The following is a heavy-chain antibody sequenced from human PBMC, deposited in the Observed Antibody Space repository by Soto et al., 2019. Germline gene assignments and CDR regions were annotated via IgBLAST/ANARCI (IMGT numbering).Heavy chain of an antibody. CDR3: AKGSGSRCAFDI. CDR1: GFTFSSYG. CDR2: ISYDGSNK. D-gene: IGHD1-26*01. J-gene: IGHJ3*02. Sequence: QVQLVESGGGVVQPGRSLRLSCAASGFTFSSYGMHWVRQAPGKGLEWVAVISYDGSNKYYADSVKGRFTIPRDNSMNTRFLQTNSLSAADTAVYYCAKGSGSRCAFDIWGQGTMVTVSS. V-gene: IGHV3-30*18.